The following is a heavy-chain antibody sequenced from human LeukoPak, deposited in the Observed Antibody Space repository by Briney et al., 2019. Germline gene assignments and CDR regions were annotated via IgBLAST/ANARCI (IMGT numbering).Heavy chain of an antibody. CDR2: IRGNGET. V-gene: IGHV3-23*01. J-gene: IGHJ4*02. D-gene: IGHD3-10*01. CDR1: GLSFSSFA. Sequence: PGGSLRLSCAASGLSFSSFAMSWVRQGPARGLEWVSSIRGNGETSYADSVKGRFTLSRDSSRNTVYFQLNNLRVEDTAIYYCARASWVPSTDAVRWGQGTLVTVSS. CDR3: ARASWVPSTDAVR.